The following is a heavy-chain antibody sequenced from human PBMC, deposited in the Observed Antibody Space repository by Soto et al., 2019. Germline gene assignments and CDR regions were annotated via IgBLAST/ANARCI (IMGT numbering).Heavy chain of an antibody. Sequence: GESLKISCKGSGYSFTSYWIGWVRQMPGKGLEWMGIIYPGDSDTRYSPSFQGQVTISADKSISTAYLQWSSLKASDTAMYYCARQPVDYYDSSGYYNYFDPWGQGTLVTVS. CDR2: IYPGDSDT. V-gene: IGHV5-51*01. CDR3: ARQPVDYYDSSGYYNYFDP. D-gene: IGHD3-22*01. CDR1: GYSFTSYW. J-gene: IGHJ5*02.